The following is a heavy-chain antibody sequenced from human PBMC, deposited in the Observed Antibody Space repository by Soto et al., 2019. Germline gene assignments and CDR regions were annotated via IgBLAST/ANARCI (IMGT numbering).Heavy chain of an antibody. D-gene: IGHD4-4*01. J-gene: IGHJ6*02. CDR2: ILHDGSAE. V-gene: IGHV3-30*03. Sequence: GGSLRLSCAASGFTFTSYDMHWVRQAPGKGLEWMALILHDGSAEYYADSVKGRFTTSRDNSRSTLYLQMNSLRAEDTAVYYCARSRDGYSFYFYYGMDRWGQGTTVTVSS. CDR1: GFTFTSYD. CDR3: ARSRDGYSFYFYYGMDR.